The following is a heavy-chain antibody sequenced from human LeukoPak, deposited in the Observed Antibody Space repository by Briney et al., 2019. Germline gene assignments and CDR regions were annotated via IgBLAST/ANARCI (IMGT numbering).Heavy chain of an antibody. J-gene: IGHJ4*02. V-gene: IGHV4-59*11. CDR1: GGSISSHY. CDR3: ARATVDTAMVLGY. Sequence: PSETLSLTCTVSGGSISSHYWSWIRQPPGKGLEWIGYIYYSGSTDYNPSLKSRVTMSVDTSKNQFSLKLTSVTAADTAVYYCARATVDTAMVLGYWGQGTLVTVSS. CDR2: IYYSGST. D-gene: IGHD5-18*01.